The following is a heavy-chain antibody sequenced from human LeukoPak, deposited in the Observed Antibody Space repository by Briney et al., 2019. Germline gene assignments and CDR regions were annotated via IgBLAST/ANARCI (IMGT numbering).Heavy chain of an antibody. V-gene: IGHV1-8*01. J-gene: IGHJ6*02. CDR1: GYTFTIYD. CDR2: MNPKSGDT. CDR3: ARGAIFGRTTRGYGMDV. Sequence: ASVKVSCKASGYTFTIYDINWVRQAPGQGLEWVGWMNPKSGDTDYAHNFQGGVTMTRDISIGTAYLELDRLRSEDTAVYYCARGAIFGRTTRGYGMDVWGQGTTVTVSS. D-gene: IGHD3-3*01.